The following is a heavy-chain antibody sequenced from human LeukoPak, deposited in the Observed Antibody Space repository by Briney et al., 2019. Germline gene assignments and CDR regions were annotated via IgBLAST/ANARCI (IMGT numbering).Heavy chain of an antibody. CDR1: GGSISSYY. D-gene: IGHD4/OR15-4a*01. Sequence: PSGTLSLTCTVSGGSISSYYWSWIRQPPGKGLEWIGYIYYSGSTNYNPSLKSRVTISVDTSKNQFSLKLSSVTAADTAVYYCARDDYNYFDYWGQGTLVTVSS. CDR2: IYYSGST. J-gene: IGHJ4*02. V-gene: IGHV4-59*01. CDR3: ARDDYNYFDY.